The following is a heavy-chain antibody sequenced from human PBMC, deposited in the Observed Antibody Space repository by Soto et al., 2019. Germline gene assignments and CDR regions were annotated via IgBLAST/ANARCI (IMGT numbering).Heavy chain of an antibody. CDR3: ARVKATLYRDYYFDY. D-gene: IGHD5-12*01. CDR1: GGTINSGDYF. Sequence: PSGTLALTCGVSGGTINSGDYFWSWIRQPPGKGLEWIGSIFYTGSTYYSPSLKSRASMSMDTSKNLFSLMLRSLPAAATAVYFCARVKATLYRDYYFDYWGQGTLVTVSS. J-gene: IGHJ4*02. V-gene: IGHV4-30-4*01. CDR2: IFYTGST.